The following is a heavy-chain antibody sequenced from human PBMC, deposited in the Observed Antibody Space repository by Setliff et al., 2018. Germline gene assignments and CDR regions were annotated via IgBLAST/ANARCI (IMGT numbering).Heavy chain of an antibody. D-gene: IGHD3-10*01. CDR2: MYYSGST. V-gene: IGHV4-39*07. Sequence: PSETLSLTCSVSGGSISSGSYYWGWIRQSPGKGLEWIGSMYYSGSTYYNPSLKGRVTLSVDTTKNQFSLKLTSMTAADTAVYFCAGRLPVQGTYHFDYWGQGSPVTVSS. J-gene: IGHJ4*02. CDR1: GGSISSGSYY. CDR3: AGRLPVQGTYHFDY.